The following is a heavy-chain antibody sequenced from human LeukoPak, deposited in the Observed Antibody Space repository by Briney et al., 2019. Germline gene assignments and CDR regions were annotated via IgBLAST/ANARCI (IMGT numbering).Heavy chain of an antibody. CDR1: GFTFSSYA. J-gene: IGHJ3*02. CDR2: ISYDGSNK. D-gene: IGHD1-26*01. V-gene: IGHV3-30-3*01. Sequence: GGSLRLSCAASGFTFSSYAMHWVRQAPGKGLEWVAVISYDGSNKYYADSVKGRFTISRDNSKNTLYLQMNSLRAEDTAVYYCAKALWGRERGNAFDIWGQGTMVTVSS. CDR3: AKALWGRERGNAFDI.